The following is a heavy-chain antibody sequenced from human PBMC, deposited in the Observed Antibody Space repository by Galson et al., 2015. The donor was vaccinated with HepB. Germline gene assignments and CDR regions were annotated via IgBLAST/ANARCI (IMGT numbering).Heavy chain of an antibody. CDR1: GYTFTSYH. V-gene: IGHV1-46*01. J-gene: IGHJ4*02. CDR2: INPSSGST. Sequence: SVKVSCKASGYTFTSYHMHWVRQAPGQGLEWMGIINPSSGSTSYAQKFQGRVTMTRDTSTRTLYMELSSLRSEDTAVYYCARAGQTTEYFDYWGQGTLVTVSS. D-gene: IGHD4-11*01. CDR3: ARAGQTTEYFDY.